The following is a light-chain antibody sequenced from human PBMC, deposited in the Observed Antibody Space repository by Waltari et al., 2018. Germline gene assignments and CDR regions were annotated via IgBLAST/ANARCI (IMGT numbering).Light chain of an antibody. CDR2: KAS. J-gene: IGKJ4*01. Sequence: TPLTPSPSTLSASVGDTVIITCRPSQGVKKNLPVCQQKPGKAPKVLIHKASRLESGAPSRSSGSGYGPEFTLTISSLQPDDFATEYCQQYDTLPVTVGGGTKVEIK. CDR1: QGVKKN. V-gene: IGKV1-5*03. CDR3: QQYDTLPVT.